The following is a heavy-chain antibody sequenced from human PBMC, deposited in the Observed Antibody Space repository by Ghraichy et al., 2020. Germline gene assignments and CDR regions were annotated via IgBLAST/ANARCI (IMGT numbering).Heavy chain of an antibody. CDR1: GFTFSADH. Sequence: GGSLRLSCAASGFTFSADHMDWVRQAPGKGLEWIGRIRNKVSGYTTEFAASVKGRFTISRDDSKNSMTLQMNSLKTEDTAVYYCARSSVSRILNSWGQGTLVTVSS. CDR2: IRNKVSGYTT. V-gene: IGHV3-72*01. CDR3: ARSSVSRILNS. J-gene: IGHJ4*02. D-gene: IGHD5/OR15-5a*01.